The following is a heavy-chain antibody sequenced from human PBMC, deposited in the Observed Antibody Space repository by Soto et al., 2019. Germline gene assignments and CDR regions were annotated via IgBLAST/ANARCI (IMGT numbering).Heavy chain of an antibody. CDR1: GGAFSNYA. CDR2: FIPVFGTT. CDR3: ARSIGSSSFYFDF. J-gene: IGHJ4*02. V-gene: IGHV1-69*01. D-gene: IGHD6-6*01. Sequence: QVQLVQSGAEVKKPGSSVKVSCKASGGAFSNYAISWLRQASGQGLEWMGGFIPVFGTTNYAQIFEGRVTITADESSTAAYMELSSLRSDDTAVYYCARSIGSSSFYFDFWGQGTLVTVSS.